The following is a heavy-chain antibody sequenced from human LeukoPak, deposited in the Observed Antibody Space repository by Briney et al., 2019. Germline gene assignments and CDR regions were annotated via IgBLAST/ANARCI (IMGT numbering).Heavy chain of an antibody. CDR1: GFTFSSYA. CDR3: ATRRSYYYDSSGYYPLDY. V-gene: IGHV3-23*01. Sequence: EGSLRLSWAASGFTFSSYAMSWVRQAPGKGLEWVSAISGSGGSTYYADSVKGRFTISRDNSKNTLYLQMNSLRAEDTAVYYCATRRSYYYDSSGYYPLDYWGQGTLVTVSS. J-gene: IGHJ4*02. D-gene: IGHD3-22*01. CDR2: ISGSGGST.